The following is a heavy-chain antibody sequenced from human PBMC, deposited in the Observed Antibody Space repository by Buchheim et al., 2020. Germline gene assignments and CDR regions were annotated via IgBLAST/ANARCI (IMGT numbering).Heavy chain of an antibody. J-gene: IGHJ4*02. V-gene: IGHV3-7*01. CDR1: GFTFSTYW. Sequence: EVQLVESGGGLVQPGGSLRLSCAASGFTFSTYWMSWVRQAPGKGLEWVANIKPDGSQKYHVDSVKGRFTISRDSAKNSLYLQMNSLRAEDTAVYYCARVVVGASFDYWGQGTL. CDR2: IKPDGSQK. CDR3: ARVVVGASFDY. D-gene: IGHD2-2*01.